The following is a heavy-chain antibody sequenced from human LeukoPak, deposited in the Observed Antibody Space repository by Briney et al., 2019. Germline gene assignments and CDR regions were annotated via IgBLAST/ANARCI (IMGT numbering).Heavy chain of an antibody. Sequence: GGSLRLSCAASGFTFSSYAMSWVRQAPGKGLEWVSAISGSGGSTYYADSVKGRFTISRDNSKNTLYLQMNSLRAEDTAVYYCAKRGYCSSTSCATGYYYYYMDVWGKGTTVTVSS. D-gene: IGHD2-2*01. CDR1: GFTFSSYA. CDR3: AKRGYCSSTSCATGYYYYYMDV. J-gene: IGHJ6*03. CDR2: ISGSGGST. V-gene: IGHV3-23*01.